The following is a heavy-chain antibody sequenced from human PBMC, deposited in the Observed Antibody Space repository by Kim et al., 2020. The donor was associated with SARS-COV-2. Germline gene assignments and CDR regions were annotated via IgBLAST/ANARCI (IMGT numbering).Heavy chain of an antibody. CDR3: TRKGDVHYYDSSGYYYEGAFDI. CDR2: IRSKAYGGTT. D-gene: IGHD3-22*01. CDR1: GFTFGDYA. Sequence: GGSLRLSCTASGFTFGDYAMSWVRQAPGKGLEWVGFIRSKAYGGTTEYAASVKGRFTISRDDSKSIAYLQMNSLKTEDTAVYYCTRKGDVHYYDSSGYYYEGAFDIWGQGTMVTVSS. J-gene: IGHJ3*02. V-gene: IGHV3-49*04.